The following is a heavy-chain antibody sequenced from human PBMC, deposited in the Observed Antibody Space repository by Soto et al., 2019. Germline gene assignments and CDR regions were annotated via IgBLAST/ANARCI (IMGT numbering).Heavy chain of an antibody. D-gene: IGHD4-17*01. CDR3: ARGDNDYGWLDL. V-gene: IGHV4-4*02. CDR2: VFHSGAT. Sequence: QVQLQESGPGLVKPSGTLSLTCAVSSASISSSIWWTWVRQPPGKGLEWIGDVFHSGATNYNPSLRSRFTISADKANNLCALTLNSVTAADTAVYYCARGDNDYGWLDLWGQGTLITVSS. J-gene: IGHJ5*02. CDR1: SASISSSIW.